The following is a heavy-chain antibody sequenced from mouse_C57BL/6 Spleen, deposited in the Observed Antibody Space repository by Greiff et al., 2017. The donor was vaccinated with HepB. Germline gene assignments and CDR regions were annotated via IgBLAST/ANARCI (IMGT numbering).Heavy chain of an antibody. Sequence: EVKLMESGGGLVQPKGSLKLSCAASGFSFNTYAMNWVRQAPGKGLEWVARIRSKSNNYATYYADSVKDRFTISRDDSESMLYLQINNLKTEDTAMYYCVREYDGYSPFAYWGQGTLVTVSA. CDR2: IRSKSNNYAT. V-gene: IGHV10-1*01. CDR3: VREYDGYSPFAY. D-gene: IGHD2-3*01. CDR1: GFSFNTYA. J-gene: IGHJ3*01.